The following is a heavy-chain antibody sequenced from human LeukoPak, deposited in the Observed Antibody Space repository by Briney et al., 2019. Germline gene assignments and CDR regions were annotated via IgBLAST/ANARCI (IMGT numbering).Heavy chain of an antibody. Sequence: PGGSLRLSCAASGFTFSNYAMSWVRQAPGKGLEWVSGISAGGGSTYYADSVKGRFTISRDNSKNTLYLQMNSLRADDTALYYCAREDNEAFDIWGQGTMVTVSS. CDR3: AREDNEAFDI. J-gene: IGHJ3*02. CDR2: ISAGGGST. V-gene: IGHV3-23*01. CDR1: GFTFSNYA.